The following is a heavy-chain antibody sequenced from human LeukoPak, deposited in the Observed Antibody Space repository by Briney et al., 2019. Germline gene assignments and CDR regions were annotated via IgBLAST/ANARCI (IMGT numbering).Heavy chain of an antibody. V-gene: IGHV1-69*04. J-gene: IGHJ5*02. Sequence: SVKVSCKACRGTFSSYAISWVRQAPGQGLAWMGRIVPILSIANYAQKYQGRVTISADKSTSTAYMELSSLGSENTAVYYCASSSELLKNWFGPWGQGTLVTVSS. CDR1: RGTFSSYA. CDR3: ASSSELLKNWFGP. CDR2: IVPILSIA. D-gene: IGHD1-26*01.